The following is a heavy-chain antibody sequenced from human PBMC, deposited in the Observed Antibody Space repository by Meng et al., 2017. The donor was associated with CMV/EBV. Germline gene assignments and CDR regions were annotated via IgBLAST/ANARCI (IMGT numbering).Heavy chain of an antibody. CDR3: ARADIVVVPAAPRFRYYYYGMDV. CDR2: IKQDGSEK. D-gene: IGHD2-2*01. Sequence: GESLKISCAASGFTFSSYWMSWVRQAPGKGLEWVANIKQDGSEKYYVDSVKGRFTISRDNAKNSLYLQMNSLRAEDTAVYYCARADIVVVPAAPRFRYYYYGMDVWGQGTTVTVSS. CDR1: GFTFSSYW. J-gene: IGHJ6*02. V-gene: IGHV3-7*03.